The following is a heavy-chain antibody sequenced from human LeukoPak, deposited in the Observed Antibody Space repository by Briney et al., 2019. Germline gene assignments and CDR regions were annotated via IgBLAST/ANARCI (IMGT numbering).Heavy chain of an antibody. CDR1: GFTVSNNY. V-gene: IGHV3-21*01. CDR2: ISSSSSYI. D-gene: IGHD6-19*01. J-gene: IGHJ4*02. Sequence: PGGSLRLSCAASGFTVSNNYMSWVRQAPGKGLEWVSSISSSSSYIYYADSVKGRFTISRDNAKNSLYLQMNSLRAEDTAVYYCASQPGIAVAGTGYWGQGTLVTVSS. CDR3: ASQPGIAVAGTGY.